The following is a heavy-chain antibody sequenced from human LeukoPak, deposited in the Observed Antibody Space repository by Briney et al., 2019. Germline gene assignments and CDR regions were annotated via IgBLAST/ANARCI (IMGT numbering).Heavy chain of an antibody. CDR1: GFTFSSYW. V-gene: IGHV3-53*01. Sequence: PGGSLRLSCAASGFTFSSYWMSWVRQAPGKGLEWVSVIYSGGSTYYADSVKGRFTISRDNSKNTLYLQMNSLRAEDTAVYYCARSPRYDILTGYYKVPAYFDYWGQGTLVTVSS. D-gene: IGHD3-9*01. CDR3: ARSPRYDILTGYYKVPAYFDY. CDR2: IYSGGST. J-gene: IGHJ4*02.